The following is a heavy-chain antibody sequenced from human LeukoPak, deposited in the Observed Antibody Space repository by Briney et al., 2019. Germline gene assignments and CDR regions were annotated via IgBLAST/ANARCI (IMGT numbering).Heavy chain of an antibody. Sequence: ASVKVSRKASGYTFTGYYMHWVRQASGQGLEWMGWINPNSGGTNYAQKFQGRVTMTRDTSISTAYMELSRLRSDDTAVYYCARLLGTWDTFDYWGQGTLVTVSS. D-gene: IGHD5-18*01. CDR3: ARLLGTWDTFDY. CDR2: INPNSGGT. J-gene: IGHJ4*02. V-gene: IGHV1-2*02. CDR1: GYTFTGYY.